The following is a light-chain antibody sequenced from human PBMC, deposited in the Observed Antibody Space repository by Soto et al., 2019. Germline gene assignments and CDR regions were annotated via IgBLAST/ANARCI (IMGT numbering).Light chain of an antibody. V-gene: IGKV3-15*01. Sequence: ESVLTQSPGTLSLSPGERATLSCRASQSVSSNLARYQQKPGQPPRLLIYGASTRATDIPARFSGSGSGTEFTLTISSLQSEDFAVYYCQQYSNWPPWTFGQGTKVDI. J-gene: IGKJ1*01. CDR2: GAS. CDR3: QQYSNWPPWT. CDR1: QSVSSN.